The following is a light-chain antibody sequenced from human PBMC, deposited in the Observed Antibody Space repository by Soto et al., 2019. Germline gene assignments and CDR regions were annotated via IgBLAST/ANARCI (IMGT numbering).Light chain of an antibody. V-gene: IGLV2-8*01. CDR3: SSYAGSNSYVV. Sequence: QSALTQPPSASASPGQSVTISCTGTSSDIGGYNYVSWYQQHPGKAPKLMIYEVSRRPSGVPDRFPGSTSGNTASLTVSGLQAEDEADYYCSSYAGSNSYVVFGGGTKLTVL. CDR1: SSDIGGYNY. J-gene: IGLJ2*01. CDR2: EVS.